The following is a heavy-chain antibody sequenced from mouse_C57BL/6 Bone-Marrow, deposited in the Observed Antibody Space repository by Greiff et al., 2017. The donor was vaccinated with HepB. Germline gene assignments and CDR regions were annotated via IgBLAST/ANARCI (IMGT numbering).Heavy chain of an antibody. V-gene: IGHV1-50*01. CDR2: IDPSDSYT. D-gene: IGHD1-1*01. CDR1: GYTFTSYW. CDR3: ARGRYGTPFAY. J-gene: IGHJ3*01. Sequence: VQLQQSGAELVKPGASVKLSCKASGYTFTSYWMQWVKQRPGQGLEWIGEIDPSDSYTNYNQKFKGKATLTVDTSSSTAYMQLSSLTSEDSAVYYCARGRYGTPFAYWGQGTLVTVSA.